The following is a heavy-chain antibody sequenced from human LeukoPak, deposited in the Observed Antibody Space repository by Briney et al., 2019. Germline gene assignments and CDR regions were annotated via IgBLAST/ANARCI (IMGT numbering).Heavy chain of an antibody. CDR1: GYSFTSYW. V-gene: IGHV5-51*01. J-gene: IGHJ6*02. D-gene: IGHD2-2*01. Sequence: GESLKISCKGSGYSFTSYWIGWVRQMPGKGLEWMGIIYPGDSDTRYSPSFQGQVTISADKSISTAYLQWSSLKASDTAMYYCARVVVVVPAANVRESYGMDVWGQGTTVTVSS. CDR2: IYPGDSDT. CDR3: ARVVVVVPAANVRESYGMDV.